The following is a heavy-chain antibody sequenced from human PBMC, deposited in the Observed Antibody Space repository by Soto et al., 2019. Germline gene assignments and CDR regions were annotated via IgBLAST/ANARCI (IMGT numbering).Heavy chain of an antibody. J-gene: IGHJ4*02. CDR3: ARDPFNIVLATDRSFDY. Sequence: QVQLVQSGAEVKKPGASVKVSCKASGYTFTSYGISWVRQAPGQGLERMGWIGAYNGNTNYAQKLQGRVTMTTDTSTSTAYMELRSLRSDDTAMYYCARDPFNIVLATDRSFDYWGQGTLVTVPS. CDR1: GYTFTSYG. D-gene: IGHD2-21*01. V-gene: IGHV1-18*01. CDR2: IGAYNGNT.